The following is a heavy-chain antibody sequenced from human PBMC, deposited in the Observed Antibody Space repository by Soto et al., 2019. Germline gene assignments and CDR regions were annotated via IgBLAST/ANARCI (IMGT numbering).Heavy chain of an antibody. Sequence: ASVKVSCKASGHTFSVYHMHWVRQAPGQGLEWMGWVHPNSGGTNYAQSFEGRVTMTRDTSINTAYMELSRLTSDDTAVYYCAKKLPRGMDVWRQGSTFTVCS. J-gene: IGHJ6*02. CDR3: AKKLPRGMDV. CDR1: GHTFSVYH. D-gene: IGHD1-7*01. V-gene: IGHV1-2*02. CDR2: VHPNSGGT.